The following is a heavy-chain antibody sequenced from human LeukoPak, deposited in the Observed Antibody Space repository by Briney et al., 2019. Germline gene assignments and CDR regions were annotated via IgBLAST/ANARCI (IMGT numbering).Heavy chain of an antibody. CDR2: INHSGNT. Sequence: SETLSLTCAVYGESFSGYYWSWIRQPPGKGLEWIGEINHSGNTNYNPPLKSRVTISVDTSKNQFSLKLSSVTAADTAVYYCARERAGLWGQGTLVTVSS. CDR1: GESFSGYY. V-gene: IGHV4-34*01. J-gene: IGHJ4*02. CDR3: ARERAGL. D-gene: IGHD6-19*01.